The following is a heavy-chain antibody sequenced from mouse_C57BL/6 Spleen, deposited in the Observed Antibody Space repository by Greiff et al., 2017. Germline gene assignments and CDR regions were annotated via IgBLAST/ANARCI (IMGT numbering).Heavy chain of an antibody. V-gene: IGHV1-80*01. CDR3: ASDYDGLSYGY. J-gene: IGHJ2*01. CDR2: IYPGDGDT. D-gene: IGHD2-4*01. CDR1: GYAFSSYW. Sequence: QVQLQQSGAELVKPGASVKISCKASGYAFSSYWMNWVKQRPGKGLEWIGQIYPGDGDTNYNGKFKGKATLTADKSSSTAYMQLSSLTSEDSAVYFCASDYDGLSYGYWGQGTTLTVSS.